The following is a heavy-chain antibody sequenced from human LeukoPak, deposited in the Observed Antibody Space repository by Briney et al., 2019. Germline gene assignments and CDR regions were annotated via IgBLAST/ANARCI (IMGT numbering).Heavy chain of an antibody. CDR2: IYYSGST. CDR1: GGSINSGGYY. J-gene: IGHJ4*02. V-gene: IGHV4-31*03. Sequence: SQTLSLTCTVSGGSINSGGYYWSWIRQHPGKGLEWIGYIYYSGSTYYNPSLKSRVTISVDTSKNQFSLKLSSVTAADTAVYYCAREYCGGDCYSDWGQGTLVTVSS. D-gene: IGHD2-21*02. CDR3: AREYCGGDCYSD.